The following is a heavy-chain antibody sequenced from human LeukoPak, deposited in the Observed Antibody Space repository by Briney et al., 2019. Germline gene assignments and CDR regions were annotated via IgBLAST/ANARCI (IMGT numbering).Heavy chain of an antibody. CDR3: AKGANVAVAGAYWFDP. CDR1: GFTFDDYA. V-gene: IGHV3-9*01. Sequence: GGSLRLSCAASGFTFDDYAMHWVRQVLGKGLEWVSGISWNSGSIGYADSVKGRFTISRDNAKNSLYLQMNSLRAEDTALYYCAKGANVAVAGAYWFDPWGQGTLVTVSS. J-gene: IGHJ5*02. D-gene: IGHD6-19*01. CDR2: ISWNSGSI.